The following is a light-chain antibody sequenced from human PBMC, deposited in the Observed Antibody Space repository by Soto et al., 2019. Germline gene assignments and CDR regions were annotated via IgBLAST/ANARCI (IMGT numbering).Light chain of an antibody. V-gene: IGKV1-5*03. CDR1: HSISSW. J-gene: IGKJ1*01. CDR3: QQYVTAFRS. CDR2: KAS. Sequence: DIQMTHSPSTLSASVGDRVTITCRASHSISSWLAWYQQKPGTAPKLLIYKASSLQSGVPSRFSGSGSGTEFTLTISSLQPDDFATYYCQQYVTAFRSFVQGTKVDIK.